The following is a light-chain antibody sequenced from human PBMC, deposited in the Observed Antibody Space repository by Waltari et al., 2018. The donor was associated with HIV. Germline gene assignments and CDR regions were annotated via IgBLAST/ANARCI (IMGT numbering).Light chain of an antibody. Sequence: EIALTQSPGSLSLSPGERATLSCRASQSVSSSYFAWYQQKPGQAPRLLIYGATSRATGIPDRFSGSGSGTEFTLTISRLEPEDFAVYYCQQYGSSPLTFGEGTKVEIK. J-gene: IGKJ4*01. CDR3: QQYGSSPLT. CDR2: GAT. V-gene: IGKV3-20*01. CDR1: QSVSSSY.